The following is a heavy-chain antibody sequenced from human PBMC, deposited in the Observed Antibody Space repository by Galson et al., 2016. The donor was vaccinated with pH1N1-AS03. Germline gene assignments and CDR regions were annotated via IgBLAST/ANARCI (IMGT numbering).Heavy chain of an antibody. CDR3: AKDRSSRNVLGAYDY. V-gene: IGHV3-23*01. CDR2: ISSGNT. Sequence: SLRLSCAASGFTFSNYGMSWVRQAPGEGLEWVSDISSGNTYHADSVKGRLTISRDDSKNTLYLQMNSLRAEDTAVYYCAKDRSSRNVLGAYDYWGQGTLVTVSS. J-gene: IGHJ4*02. CDR1: GFTFSNYG. D-gene: IGHD3-10*02.